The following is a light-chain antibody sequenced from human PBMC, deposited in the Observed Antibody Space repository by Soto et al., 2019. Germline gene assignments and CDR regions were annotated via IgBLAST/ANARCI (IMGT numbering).Light chain of an antibody. J-gene: IGKJ1*01. CDR2: WAS. CDR1: QSGLYRSDNKNY. V-gene: IGKV4-1*01. CDR3: QQYYSTPWT. Sequence: DIVMTQSPDSLAVSLGERATINCKSSQSGLYRSDNKNYLAWYQQKPGQPPKLLIYWASTRESWVPDRFSGSGSGTDFTLTISSLQAEDVAVYYCQQYYSTPWTFGQGTKVEIK.